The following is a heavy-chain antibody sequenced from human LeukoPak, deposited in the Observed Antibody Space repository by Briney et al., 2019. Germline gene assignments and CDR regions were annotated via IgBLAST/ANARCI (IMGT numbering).Heavy chain of an antibody. CDR3: ARDHTGYEYGSFTYHYQYMDV. CDR2: INWNGGST. Sequence: GGSLRLSCAASGFTFDDYGMSWVRQAPGKGLEWVSGINWNGGSTGYADSVKGRFTISRDNAKNSLYLQMNSLRADDTAVYYCARDHTGYEYGSFTYHYQYMDVWGKGTTVTVSS. J-gene: IGHJ6*03. V-gene: IGHV3-20*04. CDR1: GFTFDDYG. D-gene: IGHD5-12*01.